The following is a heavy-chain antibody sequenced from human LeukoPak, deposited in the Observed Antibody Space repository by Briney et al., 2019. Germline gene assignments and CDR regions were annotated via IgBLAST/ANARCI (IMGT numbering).Heavy chain of an antibody. CDR3: ARRWLQFRVDY. D-gene: IGHD5-24*01. CDR1: GFSLSTSGVG. V-gene: IGHV2-5*01. Sequence: SGPTLVNPTQTLTLTCTFSGFSLSTSGVGVGWIRQPPGKALEWLALVYWNDDKRYSPSLKSRLTITKDTSKNQVVLTMTNMDPVDTATYYCARRWLQFRVDYWGQGTLVTVSS. CDR2: VYWNDDK. J-gene: IGHJ4*02.